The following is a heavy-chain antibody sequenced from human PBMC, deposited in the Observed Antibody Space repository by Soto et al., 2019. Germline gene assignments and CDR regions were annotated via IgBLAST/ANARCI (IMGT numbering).Heavy chain of an antibody. D-gene: IGHD3-10*01. CDR1: GGSISSGGYY. Sequence: SETLSLTCTVSGGSISSGGYYWSWIRQHPGKGLEWIGYIYYSGSTYYNPSLKSRVTISVDTSKNQFSLKLSSVTAADTAVYYCARGSRRTEAFDYWGQGTLVTVSS. CDR3: ARGSRRTEAFDY. V-gene: IGHV4-31*03. CDR2: IYYSGST. J-gene: IGHJ4*02.